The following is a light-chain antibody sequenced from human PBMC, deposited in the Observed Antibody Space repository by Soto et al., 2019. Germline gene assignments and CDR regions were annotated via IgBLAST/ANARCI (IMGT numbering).Light chain of an antibody. CDR2: DVN. CDR3: VSYAGSNRPA. J-gene: IGLJ2*01. CDR1: SSDVGGYNY. Sequence: QSVLPQPPSASGSPGQSVAISCSGTSSDVGGYNYVSWYQQHPGKAPKLMIYDVNKRPSGVPDRFFGSKSGNTASLTVSGLQAEDEADYYCVSYAGSNRPAFGGGTKLTVL. V-gene: IGLV2-8*01.